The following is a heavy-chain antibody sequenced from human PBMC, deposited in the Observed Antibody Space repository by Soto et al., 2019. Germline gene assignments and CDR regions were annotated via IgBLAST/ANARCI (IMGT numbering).Heavy chain of an antibody. CDR2: IYSGGSP. D-gene: IGHD4-4*01. V-gene: IGHV3-53*01. CDR3: ARAPVNSYFDY. J-gene: IGHJ4*02. Sequence: PGGSLRLSCAASGFSVSSSYMSWVRQAPGKGLEWVSVIYSGGSPYYADSVKGRFTISRDNSNNTLYLQMNSLRAEDTAVYYCARAPVNSYFDYWGQGTLVTVSS. CDR1: GFSVSSSY.